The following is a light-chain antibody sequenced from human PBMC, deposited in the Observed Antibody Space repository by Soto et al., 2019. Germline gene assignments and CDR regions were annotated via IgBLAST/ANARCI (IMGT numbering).Light chain of an antibody. V-gene: IGLV3-21*04. CDR2: YDS. CDR1: NIGINA. Sequence: SYELTQPPSVSVAPEKTATITCGGDNIGINAVHWYQQKPRQAPLLVVYYDSDRPSGIPERFSGSTSENTATLTISRVEAGDEADYYCQLWNSSSDQGVFGGGTKVTVL. J-gene: IGLJ3*02. CDR3: QLWNSSSDQGV.